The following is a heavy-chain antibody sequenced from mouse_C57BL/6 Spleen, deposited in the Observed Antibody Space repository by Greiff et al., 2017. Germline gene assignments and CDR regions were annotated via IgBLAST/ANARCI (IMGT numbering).Heavy chain of an antibody. Sequence: QVQLQQSGAELVKPGASVKISCKASGYAFSSYWMNFVKQRPGKGLEWIGQIYPGDGDTNYNGKFKGKATLTADKSSSTAYMQLSSLTSEDSAVYFCARDYGGDFDVWGTGTTVTVSS. CDR2: IYPGDGDT. V-gene: IGHV1-80*01. D-gene: IGHD2-4*01. CDR1: GYAFSSYW. CDR3: ARDYGGDFDV. J-gene: IGHJ1*03.